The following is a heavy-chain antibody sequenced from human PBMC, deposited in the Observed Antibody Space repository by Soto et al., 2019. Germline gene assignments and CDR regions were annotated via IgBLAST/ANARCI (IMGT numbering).Heavy chain of an antibody. CDR1: GGSFSGYY. J-gene: IGHJ6*03. CDR3: ARERGNSYCSSTSCYGSYYYYYMDV. V-gene: IGHV4-34*01. D-gene: IGHD2-2*01. CDR2: INHSGST. Sequence: SETLSLTCAVYGGSFSGYYWSWIRQPPGKGLEWIGEINHSGSTNYNPSLKSRVTISVDTSKNQFSLKLSSVTAADTAVYYCARERGNSYCSSTSCYGSYYYYYMDVWGKGTTVTVSS.